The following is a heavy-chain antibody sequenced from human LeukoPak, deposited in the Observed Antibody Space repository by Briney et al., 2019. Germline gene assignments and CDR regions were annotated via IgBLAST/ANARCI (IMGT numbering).Heavy chain of an antibody. CDR2: IIPIFGTA. J-gene: IGHJ3*02. V-gene: IGHV1-69*13. D-gene: IGHD1-26*01. CDR1: GGTFSSCA. CDR3: ARGRVGATGAFDI. Sequence: SVKVSCKASGGTFSSCAISWVRQAPGQGLEWVGGIIPIFGTANYAQKFQGRVTITADESTSTAYMELSSLRSEDTAVYYCARGRVGATGAFDIWGQGAMVTVSS.